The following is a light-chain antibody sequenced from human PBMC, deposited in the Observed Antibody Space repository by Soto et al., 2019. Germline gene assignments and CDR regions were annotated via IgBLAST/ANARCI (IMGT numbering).Light chain of an antibody. J-gene: IGKJ4*02. CDR2: DAS. CDR3: QQRSNWQLT. Sequence: EIVLTQSPATLSLSPGERATLSCRASQSVSSYLAWYQQKPGQAPRLLISDASNRATGIPARFSGSGSGTDFTLTISILEPEDCAVYYCQQRSNWQLTFGGGTKVDIK. CDR1: QSVSSY. V-gene: IGKV3-11*01.